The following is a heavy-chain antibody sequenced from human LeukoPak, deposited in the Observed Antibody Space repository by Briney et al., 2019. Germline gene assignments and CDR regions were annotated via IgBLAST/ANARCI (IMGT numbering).Heavy chain of an antibody. D-gene: IGHD6-6*01. CDR2: IYSGGST. Sequence: PGGSLRLSCAASGFTVSSNYMSWVRQAPGKGLEWVSVIYSGGSTYYADSVKGRFTISRDNSKNMLYLQMNSLRAEDTAVYYCAKDYIAARPRVPWFDPWGQGTLVTVSS. CDR1: GFTVSSNY. V-gene: IGHV3-53*01. J-gene: IGHJ5*02. CDR3: AKDYIAARPRVPWFDP.